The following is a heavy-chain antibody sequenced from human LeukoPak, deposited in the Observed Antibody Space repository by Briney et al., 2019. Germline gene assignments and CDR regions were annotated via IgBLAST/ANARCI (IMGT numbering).Heavy chain of an antibody. CDR1: GFTFSNDE. V-gene: IGHV3-48*03. CDR3: ARDFYYGSGRFDY. Sequence: GGSLRLSCAASGFTFSNDEMNWGRQAPGTRLEGWSYISSGGSTVYYADSGKGRVTISRDNAKNSLYLQMNSLRAEDTAIYYCARDFYYGSGRFDYWGQGTLVTVSS. D-gene: IGHD3-10*01. CDR2: ISSGGSTV. J-gene: IGHJ4*02.